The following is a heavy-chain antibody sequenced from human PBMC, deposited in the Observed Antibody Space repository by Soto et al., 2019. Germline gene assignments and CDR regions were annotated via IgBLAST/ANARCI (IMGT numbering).Heavy chain of an antibody. D-gene: IGHD3-3*01. CDR3: AKEDSGSDFWSGSNYYYYGMDV. CDR1: GFTFSSYG. V-gene: IGHV3-30*18. CDR2: ISYDGSNK. J-gene: IGHJ6*02. Sequence: ESGGGVVQPGRSLRLSCAASGFTFSSYGMHWVRQAPGKGLEWVAVISYDGSNKYYADSVKGRFTISRDNSKNTLYLQMNSLRAEDTAVYYCAKEDSGSDFWSGSNYYYYGMDVWGQGTTVTVSS.